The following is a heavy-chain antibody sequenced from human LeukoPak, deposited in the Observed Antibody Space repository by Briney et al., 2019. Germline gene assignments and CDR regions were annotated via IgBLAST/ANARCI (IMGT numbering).Heavy chain of an antibody. CDR2: IIPILGTA. CDR1: GGTFSTYA. CDR3: ASNTKYYECIGHYVFDF. V-gene: IGHV1-69*01. J-gene: IGHJ4*02. Sequence: SVTVSCTASGGTFSTYAISWVRQAPGQGLEWVGGIIPILGTAKYPQRFQGRVTITADEITSTAYMELSSLTSEDTAVYYCASNTKYYECIGHYVFDFCGQATLVSVS. D-gene: IGHD3-22*01.